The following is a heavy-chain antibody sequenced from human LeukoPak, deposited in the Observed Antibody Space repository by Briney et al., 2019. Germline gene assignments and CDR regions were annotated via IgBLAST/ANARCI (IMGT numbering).Heavy chain of an antibody. V-gene: IGHV1-2*04. Sequence: ASVKVSCKASGYTFTGYYMHWVRQAPGQGLEWMGWINPNSGGTNYAQKFQGWATMTRDTSISTAYMELSRLRSDDTAVYYCARDKGSSSGWYLARYYFDYWGQGTLVTVSS. CDR3: ARDKGSSSGWYLARYYFDY. D-gene: IGHD6-19*01. CDR2: INPNSGGT. CDR1: GYTFTGYY. J-gene: IGHJ4*02.